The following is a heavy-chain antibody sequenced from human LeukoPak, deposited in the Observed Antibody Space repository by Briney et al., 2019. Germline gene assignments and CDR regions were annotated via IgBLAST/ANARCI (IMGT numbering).Heavy chain of an antibody. CDR2: IYYSGST. D-gene: IGHD3-16*01. V-gene: IGHV4-30-4*01. CDR1: GGSISSGDYY. CDR3: ARGGLIMIANWFDP. J-gene: IGHJ5*02. Sequence: SQTLSLTCTVSGGSISSGDYYWSWIRQPPGKGLEWIGYIYYSGSTYYNPSLKSRVTISVDTSKNQFSLKLSSVTAADTAVYYCARGGLIMIANWFDPWGQGTLVTVSS.